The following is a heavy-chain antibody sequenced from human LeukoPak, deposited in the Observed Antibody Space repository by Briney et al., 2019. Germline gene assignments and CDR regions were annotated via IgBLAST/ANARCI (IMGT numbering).Heavy chain of an antibody. CDR3: ARDEMTPGDTFDI. J-gene: IGHJ3*02. Sequence: SETLSLTCTVSGASMSNYFWSWIRQPAGKGLEWIGRIYNAGNTNYSPSLKSRVTMSIDTSKNQFSLSLSSVTAADTAMYYCARDEMTPGDTFDIWGQGTKVTASS. D-gene: IGHD5-24*01. CDR2: IYNAGNT. CDR1: GASMSNYF. V-gene: IGHV4-4*07.